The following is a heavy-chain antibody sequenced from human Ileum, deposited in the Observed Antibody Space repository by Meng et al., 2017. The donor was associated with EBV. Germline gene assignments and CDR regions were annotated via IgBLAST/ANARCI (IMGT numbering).Heavy chain of an antibody. CDR1: CASITESNS. J-gene: IGHJ4*02. D-gene: IGHD5-18*01. CDR3: ARWAFIYSYGFDH. Sequence: QLQLQEAGPGLLKPSGTLSLTCAVSCASITESNSWSWVRQPPGKGLEWIGEIYHSGGTNYNPSLKSRVTISVDKSKNQISLKLNSVTAADTAVYYCARWAFIYSYGFDHWGQGTLVTVSS. V-gene: IGHV4-4*02. CDR2: IYHSGGT.